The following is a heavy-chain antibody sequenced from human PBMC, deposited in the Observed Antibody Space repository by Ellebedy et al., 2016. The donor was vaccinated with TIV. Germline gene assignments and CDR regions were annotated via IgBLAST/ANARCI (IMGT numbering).Heavy chain of an antibody. D-gene: IGHD6-19*01. J-gene: IGHJ4*02. CDR3: VRSSAWSIDDH. V-gene: IGHV3-23*01. CDR2: ISKYGGTT. CDR1: GLTFSDYG. Sequence: GESLKISXEVSGLTFSDYGMSWVRQAPGKGLEWVSSISKYGGTTHYAESVKGRFTISRDNSKSTLYLQMNSLRAEDTAVYYCVRSSAWSIDDHWGQGTLVTVSS.